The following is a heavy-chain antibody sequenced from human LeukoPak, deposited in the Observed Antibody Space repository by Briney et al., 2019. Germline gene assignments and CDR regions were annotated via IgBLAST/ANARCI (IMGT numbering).Heavy chain of an antibody. CDR3: ARSRQPLTQRVFDY. V-gene: IGHV4-34*01. D-gene: IGHD6-13*01. Sequence: KASETLSLTCTVSGGSISSYYWSWIRQPPGKGLEWIGEINHSGSTNYNPSLKSRVTISVDTSKNQFSLKLSSVTAADTAVYYCARSRQPLTQRVFDYWGQGILVTVSS. CDR2: INHSGST. CDR1: GGSISSYY. J-gene: IGHJ4*02.